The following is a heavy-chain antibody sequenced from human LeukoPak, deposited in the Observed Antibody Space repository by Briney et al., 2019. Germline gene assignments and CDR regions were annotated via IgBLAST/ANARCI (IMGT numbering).Heavy chain of an antibody. J-gene: IGHJ6*03. D-gene: IGHD6-19*01. CDR2: ISGSGGST. CDR3: AKDRSPLSYYYMDV. Sequence: PGGSLRLSCAASGFTFSSYAMSWVRQAPGKGLEWVSAISGSGGSTYYADSVKGRFTISRDNSKNTLYLQMNSLRAEDTAVYCCAKDRSPLSYYYMDVWGKGTTVTVSS. V-gene: IGHV3-23*01. CDR1: GFTFSSYA.